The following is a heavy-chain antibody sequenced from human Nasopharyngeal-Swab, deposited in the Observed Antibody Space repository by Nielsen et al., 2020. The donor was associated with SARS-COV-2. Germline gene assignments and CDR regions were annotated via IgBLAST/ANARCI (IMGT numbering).Heavy chain of an antibody. CDR3: ARDYGDFYYYYYYMDV. CDR1: GGSISSSSYY. V-gene: IGHV4-39*02. CDR2: IYYSGST. D-gene: IGHD4-17*01. J-gene: IGHJ6*03. Sequence: GSLRLSCTVSGGSISSSSYYWGWIRQPPGKGLEWIGSIYYSGSTYYNPSLKSRVTISVDTSKNQFSLKLSSVTAADTAVYYCARDYGDFYYYYYYMDVWGKGTTVTVSS.